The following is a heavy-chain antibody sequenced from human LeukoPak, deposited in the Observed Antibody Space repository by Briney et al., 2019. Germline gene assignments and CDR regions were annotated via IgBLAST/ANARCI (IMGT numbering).Heavy chain of an antibody. Sequence: GGSLRLSCAASGFNFSRNGMHWVRQAPGKRLEWVAFIRYDGTKKFYGDSVRGRFTISRDNSKNTLYLQMNNLRDEDTAVYYCARDFDDVNGDFYYIPDYWGQGMLVTVSA. V-gene: IGHV3-30*02. D-gene: IGHD2-21*02. CDR3: ARDFDDVNGDFYYIPDY. CDR2: IRYDGTKK. CDR1: GFNFSRNG. J-gene: IGHJ4*02.